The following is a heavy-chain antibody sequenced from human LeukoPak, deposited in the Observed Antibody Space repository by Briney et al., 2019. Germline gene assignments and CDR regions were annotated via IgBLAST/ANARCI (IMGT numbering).Heavy chain of an antibody. J-gene: IGHJ5*02. D-gene: IGHD1-26*01. CDR1: GFIFTGYF. V-gene: IGHV3-7*03. CDR3: ARVGWELLNLHFDP. CDR2: IKKDGSQK. Sequence: GGSLRLSCAASGFIFTGYFMSWVRQAPGKGPEWVASIKKDGSQKYYVDSVKGRFTISRDNAQNSLYLQMNSLRVEDTAIYSCARVGWELLNLHFDPWGQGTLVTVSS.